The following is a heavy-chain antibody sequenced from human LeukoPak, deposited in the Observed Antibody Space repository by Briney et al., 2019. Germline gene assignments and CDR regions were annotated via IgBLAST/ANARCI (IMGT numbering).Heavy chain of an antibody. CDR2: IYYSGST. CDR3: ARIPWNYYDSSGYFAY. CDR1: GGSISSYY. Sequence: SETLSLTCTVSGGSISSYYWSWIRQPPGKGLEWMGYIYYSGSTKYNPSLKSRVTISVDPSKNQFSLKLSSVTAADTAVYYCARIPWNYYDSSGYFAYWGQGTLVTVSS. D-gene: IGHD3-22*01. V-gene: IGHV4-59*08. J-gene: IGHJ4*02.